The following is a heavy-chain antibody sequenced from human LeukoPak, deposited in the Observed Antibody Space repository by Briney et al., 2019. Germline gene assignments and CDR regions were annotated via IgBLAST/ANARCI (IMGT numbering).Heavy chain of an antibody. J-gene: IGHJ4*02. D-gene: IGHD1-26*01. CDR2: ISGSGGST. CDR3: AKDLGRWELPADY. CDR1: GFTFSSYA. V-gene: IGHV3-23*01. Sequence: GGSLRRSCAASGFTFSSYAMSWVRQAPGKGLEWVSAISGSGGSTYYADSVKGRFTISRDNSKNTLYLQMNSLRAEDTAVYYCAKDLGRWELPADYWGQGTLVTVSS.